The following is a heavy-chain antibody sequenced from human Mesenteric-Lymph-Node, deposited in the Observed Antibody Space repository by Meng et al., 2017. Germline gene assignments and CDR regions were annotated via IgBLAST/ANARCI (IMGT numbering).Heavy chain of an antibody. V-gene: IGHV4-59*06. CDR2: IYYSGST. CDR1: GGSISTYY. Sequence: QVQLQESGPGLVKPSETLSLTCAVSGGSISTYYWSWIRQPPGKGLEWIGYIYYSGSTYYNPSLKSRVTISVDTSKNQFSLKLSSVTAADTAVYYCARNYYFDYWGQGTLVTVSS. CDR3: ARNYYFDY. J-gene: IGHJ4*02.